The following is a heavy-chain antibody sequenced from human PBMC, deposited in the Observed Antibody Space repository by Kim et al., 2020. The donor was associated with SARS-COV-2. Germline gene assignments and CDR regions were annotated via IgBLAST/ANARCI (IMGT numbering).Heavy chain of an antibody. V-gene: IGHV3-23*01. J-gene: IGHJ3*02. D-gene: IGHD3-3*01. CDR3: AKDRVAIFGAAFDI. Sequence: YADSVNGRFTISRDRSNNTLYLQMNSLRAEDTAVYYCAKDRVAIFGAAFDIWGQGTMVTVSS.